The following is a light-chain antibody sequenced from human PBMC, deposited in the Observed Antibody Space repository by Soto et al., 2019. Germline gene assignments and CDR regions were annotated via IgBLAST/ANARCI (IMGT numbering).Light chain of an antibody. Sequence: QSVLAQPASVSGSPGQSITISCTGTSSDIGSFNLVSWYQHHPGKAPKLMIFEVTKRPSGVSDRFSGSRSDNTASLTISGLQAEDEADYYCCSYAGSTTGVFGGGTKVTVL. V-gene: IGLV2-23*02. J-gene: IGLJ3*02. CDR1: SSDIGSFNL. CDR2: EVT. CDR3: CSYAGSTTGV.